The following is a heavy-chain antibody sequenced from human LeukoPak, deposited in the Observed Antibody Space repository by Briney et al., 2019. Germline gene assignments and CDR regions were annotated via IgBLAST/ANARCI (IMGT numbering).Heavy chain of an antibody. D-gene: IGHD2-21*02. CDR2: ISSSGSTI. V-gene: IGHV3-48*03. J-gene: IGHJ4*02. CDR1: GFTFSSYE. CDR3: ASDVVVTATTIDY. Sequence: GGSLRLSCAASGFTFSSYEMNWVRQAPGKGLEWVSYISSSGSTIYYADSVKGRFTISRDNSKNTLYLQMNSLRAEDTAVYYCASDVVVTATTIDYWGQGTLDTVSS.